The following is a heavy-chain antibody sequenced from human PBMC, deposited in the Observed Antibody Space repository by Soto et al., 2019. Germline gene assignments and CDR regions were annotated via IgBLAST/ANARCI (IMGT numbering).Heavy chain of an antibody. Sequence: EVQLLESGGGLVQPGGSLRLACAASGFTFGTYAMSWVRQAPGEGLEWVSTLTRTGGSTYYADSVKGRFTISRDTSKNTLYLQMNSLRAEDTAVCYCAKRDSSGSYFFDYWGQGSLVTVSS. J-gene: IGHJ4*02. D-gene: IGHD6-19*01. V-gene: IGHV3-23*01. CDR3: AKRDSSGSYFFDY. CDR2: LTRTGGST. CDR1: GFTFGTYA.